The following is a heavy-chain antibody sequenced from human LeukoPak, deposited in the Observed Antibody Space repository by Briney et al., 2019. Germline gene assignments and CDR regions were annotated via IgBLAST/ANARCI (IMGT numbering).Heavy chain of an antibody. V-gene: IGHV4-4*07. CDR3: ASNIVVVPAALMNYYGMDV. CDR1: GGSISTYY. Sequence: SETLSLTCTVSGGSISTYYWSWIRQSAGKGLEWIGRIHRSESTNYNPSLVSRVTISVDTSKNQFSLKLSSVTAADTAVYYCASNIVVVPAALMNYYGMDVWGQGTTVTVSS. CDR2: IHRSEST. D-gene: IGHD2-2*01. J-gene: IGHJ6*02.